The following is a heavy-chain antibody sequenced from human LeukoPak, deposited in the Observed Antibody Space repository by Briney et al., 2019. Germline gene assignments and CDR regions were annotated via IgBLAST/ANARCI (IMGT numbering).Heavy chain of an antibody. CDR1: GFTFSDYY. CDR3: ARVPKTYGMDV. Sequence: GGSLRLSCAASGFTFSDYYMSWIRQAPGKGLEWVSYISSSGSTIYYADSVKGRFTISRDNSKNTLYLQMNSLRAEDTAVYYCARVPKTYGMDVWGQGTTVTVSS. V-gene: IGHV3-11*04. J-gene: IGHJ6*02. CDR2: ISSSGSTI.